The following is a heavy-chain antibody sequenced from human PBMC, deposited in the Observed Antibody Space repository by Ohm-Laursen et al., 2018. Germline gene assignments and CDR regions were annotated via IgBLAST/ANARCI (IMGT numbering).Heavy chain of an antibody. CDR3: ARGETGLDYYYYGMDV. CDR1: GYTFTSYD. J-gene: IGHJ6*02. Sequence: ASVKVSCKASGYTFTSYDINWVRQATGQGLEWMGWMNPNSGNTGYAQKFQGRVTMTRNTSISTAYMELSSLRSEDTAVYYCARGETGLDYYYYGMDVWGQGTTVTVSS. V-gene: IGHV1-8*01. CDR2: MNPNSGNT.